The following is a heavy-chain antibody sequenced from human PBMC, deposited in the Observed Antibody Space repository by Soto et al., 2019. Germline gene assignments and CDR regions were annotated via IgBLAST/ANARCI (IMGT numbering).Heavy chain of an antibody. CDR3: ARGLGSGWYYPTHDAFDI. Sequence: SETLSLTCAVYGGSFSGYYWSWIRQPPGKGLGWIGEINHSGSTNYNPSLKSRVTISVDTAKNQFSLKLSSVTAAETAVYYCARGLGSGWYYPTHDAFDIWGQGTMVTVSS. CDR2: INHSGST. V-gene: IGHV4-34*01. CDR1: GGSFSGYY. D-gene: IGHD6-19*01. J-gene: IGHJ3*02.